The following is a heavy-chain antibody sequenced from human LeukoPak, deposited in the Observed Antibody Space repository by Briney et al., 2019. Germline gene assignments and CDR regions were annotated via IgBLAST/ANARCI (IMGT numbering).Heavy chain of an antibody. Sequence: SETLSLTCTVSGGSITSSSHHWGWLRQPPGKGLEWIGSIYYSGSTYYSPSLKSRVTISVDTSKNQFSLKLSSVTAADTAVYYCARHYYDSSGYRSYYYYYYMDVWGKGTTVTISS. CDR1: GGSITSSSHH. CDR3: ARHYYDSSGYRSYYYYYYMDV. CDR2: IYYSGST. V-gene: IGHV4-39*01. J-gene: IGHJ6*03. D-gene: IGHD3-22*01.